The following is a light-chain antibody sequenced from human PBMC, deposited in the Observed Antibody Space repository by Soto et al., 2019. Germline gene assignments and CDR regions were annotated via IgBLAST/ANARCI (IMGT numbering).Light chain of an antibody. J-gene: IGKJ4*01. CDR2: GAS. Sequence: EIVMTQSPATLSVSPGERATIYCRASQSVSSNLAWYQQKPGQAPRLLIYGASTRATGIPAEFTGSGSGTEFSLTISSLQSEDFAVYYCQQYNNWLTFGGGTKVDIK. CDR3: QQYNNWLT. CDR1: QSVSSN. V-gene: IGKV3-15*01.